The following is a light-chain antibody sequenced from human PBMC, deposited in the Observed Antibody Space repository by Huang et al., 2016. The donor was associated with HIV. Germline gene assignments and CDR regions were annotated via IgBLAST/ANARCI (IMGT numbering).Light chain of an antibody. CDR3: QQYYSSPPT. J-gene: IGKJ1*01. CDR2: FTS. Sequence: DIQMTQSPSSLSASVGDRVTITCRASQGISNSLAWYQQKPGKAPKLLLYFTSRLESGVPSRFIGSGSGTVYTLTISRLQPEDFAVYHCQQYYSSPPTFGQGTKVEIK. CDR1: QGISNS. V-gene: IGKV1-NL1*01.